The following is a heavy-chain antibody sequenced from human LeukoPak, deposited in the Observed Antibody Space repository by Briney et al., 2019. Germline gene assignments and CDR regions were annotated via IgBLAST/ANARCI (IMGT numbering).Heavy chain of an antibody. J-gene: IGHJ4*02. CDR2: ISYDGSNK. V-gene: IGHV3-30*18. Sequence: GGSLRLSCAASGFTFSSYGMHWVRQAPGKGLEWVAVISYDGSNKYYADSVKGRFTISRDNSKNTLYLQMNGLRAEDTAVYYCAEDTIWDYWGQGTLVTVSS. CDR3: AEDTIWDY. D-gene: IGHD2-2*01. CDR1: GFTFSSYG.